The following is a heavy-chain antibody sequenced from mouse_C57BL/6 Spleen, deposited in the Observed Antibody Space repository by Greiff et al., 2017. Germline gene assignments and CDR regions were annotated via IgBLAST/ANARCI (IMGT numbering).Heavy chain of an antibody. D-gene: IGHD1-1*01. V-gene: IGHV1-82*01. CDR2: SYPGDGDT. CDR3: ARYYYSYGGAMDY. Sequence: VQLQQSGPELVKPWASVKISCKASGYAFGSSWLNWVKQRPGKGLEWIGRSYPGDGDTNYNGTFKGKATLTADKSSSTAYMQLSSMTSEDSAVYFCARYYYSYGGAMDYWGQGTSVTVSS. CDR1: GYAFGSSW. J-gene: IGHJ4*01.